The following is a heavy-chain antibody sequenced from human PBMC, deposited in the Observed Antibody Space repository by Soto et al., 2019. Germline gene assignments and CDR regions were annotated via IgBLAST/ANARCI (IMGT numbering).Heavy chain of an antibody. V-gene: IGHV1-46*01. CDR1: GYTFTSYY. J-gene: IGHJ4*02. D-gene: IGHD3-22*01. CDR3: ARDLYDSSGPLDFDY. Sequence: ASVKVSCKASGYTFTSYYMHWVRQAPGQGLEWMGIINPSGGSTSYAQKFQGGVTMTRDTSTSTVYMELSSLRSEDTAVYYCARDLYDSSGPLDFDYWGQGTLVTVSS. CDR2: INPSGGST.